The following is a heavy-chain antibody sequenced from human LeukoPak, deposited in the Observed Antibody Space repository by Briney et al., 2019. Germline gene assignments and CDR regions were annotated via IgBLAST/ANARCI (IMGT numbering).Heavy chain of an antibody. CDR1: GGTFSSYA. V-gene: IGHV1-69*04. D-gene: IGHD2-2*01. J-gene: IGHJ3*02. Sequence: SVKVSCKASGGTFSSYAISWVRQAPGQGLEWMGRIIPILGIANYAQKFQGRVTITADKSTSTAYMELNSLRAEDTAVYYCAKSPFSVVPAAFDIWGQGTMVTVSS. CDR2: IIPILGIA. CDR3: AKSPFSVVPAAFDI.